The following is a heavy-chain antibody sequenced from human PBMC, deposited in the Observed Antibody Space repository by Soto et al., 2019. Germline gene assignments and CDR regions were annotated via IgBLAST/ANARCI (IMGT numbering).Heavy chain of an antibody. Sequence: GGSLRLSCAASGFTFSDYYMSWIRQAPGKGLEWVSYISSSSSYTNYADSVKGRFTISRDNAKNSLYLQMNSLRAEDTAVYYCARVRRYFDWSHSPYYFDYWGQGTLVTVSS. CDR1: GFTFSDYY. D-gene: IGHD3-9*01. J-gene: IGHJ4*02. CDR2: ISSSSSYT. CDR3: ARVRRYFDWSHSPYYFDY. V-gene: IGHV3-11*06.